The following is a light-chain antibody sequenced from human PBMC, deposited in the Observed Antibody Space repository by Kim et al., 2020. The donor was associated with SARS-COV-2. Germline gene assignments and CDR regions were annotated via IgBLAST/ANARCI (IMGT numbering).Light chain of an antibody. CDR3: SSFSDSNTQVV. J-gene: IGLJ2*01. Sequence: SSTNSCTGTSSDIGGYDYVSWYQQNPGQVPKRIIYDVNDRPSGVSTRFSGSKSGNTASLTISGLQAEDEADYYCSSFSDSNTQVVFGGGTQLTVL. V-gene: IGLV2-14*03. CDR2: DVN. CDR1: SSDIGGYDY.